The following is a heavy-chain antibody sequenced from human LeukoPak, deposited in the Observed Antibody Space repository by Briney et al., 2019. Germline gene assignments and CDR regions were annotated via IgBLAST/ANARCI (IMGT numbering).Heavy chain of an antibody. CDR2: INPNIGGP. D-gene: IGHD2-15*01. CDR3: AREDIVVVVAATNWFDP. J-gene: IGHJ5*02. Sequence: GASVKVSCKASGYTFTGYYMHWVPQAPGQGLEWMGWINPNIGGPNYAQKFQGRVTMTRDTSISTAYMELCRLRSDDTAVYYCAREDIVVVVAATNWFDPWGQGSLVTVSS. CDR1: GYTFTGYY. V-gene: IGHV1-2*02.